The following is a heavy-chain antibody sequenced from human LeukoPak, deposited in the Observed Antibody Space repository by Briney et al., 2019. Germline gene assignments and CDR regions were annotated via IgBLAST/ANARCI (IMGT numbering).Heavy chain of an antibody. V-gene: IGHV3-23*01. CDR1: GFTFSSYA. Sequence: GGSLRLSCVASGFTFSSYAMSWVRQAPGKGLEWVSAISGSGGSTYYADSVKGRFTISRDNSKNTLYLQMNSLRAEDTAVYYCAGSPRYDFWSGYYPHWGQGTLVTVSS. CDR2: ISGSGGST. CDR3: AGSPRYDFWSGYYPH. J-gene: IGHJ4*02. D-gene: IGHD3-3*01.